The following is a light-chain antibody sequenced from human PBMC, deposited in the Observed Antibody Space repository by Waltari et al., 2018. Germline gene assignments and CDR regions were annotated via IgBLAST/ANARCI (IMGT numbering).Light chain of an antibody. CDR3: QQYGSPPYT. CDR1: QSVGSSY. V-gene: IGKV3-20*01. J-gene: IGKJ2*01. CDR2: AVS. Sequence: EIVLTQSPGTLSLSPGERATLSCWASQSVGSSYLAWFQQKPGQAPRLLFYAVSSRATGIPDSFSGSWSGTDFTLTINRLEPEDSAVYYCQQYGSPPYTFGQGTKLE.